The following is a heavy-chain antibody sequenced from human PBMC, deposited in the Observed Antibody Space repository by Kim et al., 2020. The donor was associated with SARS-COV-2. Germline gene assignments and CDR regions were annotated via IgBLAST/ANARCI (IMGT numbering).Heavy chain of an antibody. CDR3: ATLGGSSGSRTGAFDI. CDR1: GFTFSSYG. J-gene: IGHJ3*02. Sequence: GGSLRLSCAASGFTFSSYGMHWVRQAPGKGLEWVAVIWYDGSNKYYADSVKGRFTISRDNSKNTLYLQMNSLRAEDTAVYYCATLGGSSGSRTGAFDIWGQGTMVTVSS. CDR2: IWYDGSNK. D-gene: IGHD6-19*01. V-gene: IGHV3-33*01.